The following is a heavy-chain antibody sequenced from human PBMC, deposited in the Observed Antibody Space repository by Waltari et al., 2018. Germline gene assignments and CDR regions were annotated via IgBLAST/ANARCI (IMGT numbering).Heavy chain of an antibody. Sequence: QVQLVQSGAEVKKPGSSVKVSCKASGGTFSSYAISWVRQAPGQGLEWMGGIIPIFGTANYAQRFQGRVTITTDESTSTAYMELSSLRSEDTAVYYCAGDCSGGSCYGLGYYYYGMDVWGQGTLVTVSS. CDR3: AGDCSGGSCYGLGYYYYGMDV. D-gene: IGHD2-15*01. CDR2: IIPIFGTA. V-gene: IGHV1-69*05. J-gene: IGHJ6*02. CDR1: GGTFSSYA.